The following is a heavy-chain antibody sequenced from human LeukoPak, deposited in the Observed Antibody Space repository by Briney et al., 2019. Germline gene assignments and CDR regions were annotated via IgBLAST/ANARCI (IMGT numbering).Heavy chain of an antibody. CDR3: AKETGVFYGIDV. CDR1: GFTFSTYA. J-gene: IGHJ6*04. V-gene: IGHV3-23*01. CDR2: IGASGGST. Sequence: PGGSLRLSCAASGFTFSTYAMSWVRQAPGKGLEWVSAIGASGGSTDYADSVEGRFTISRDNSKNTLYLQMNSLRAEDTAVYYCAKETGVFYGIDVWGKGTTVTVSS. D-gene: IGHD1-1*01.